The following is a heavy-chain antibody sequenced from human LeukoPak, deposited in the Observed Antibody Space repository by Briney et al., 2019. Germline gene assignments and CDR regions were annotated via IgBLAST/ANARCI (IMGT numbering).Heavy chain of an antibody. D-gene: IGHD2-15*01. J-gene: IGHJ4*02. Sequence: GGSLRLSCAASGFTFSSYAMHWVRQAPGKGLEWVAVISYDGSNKYYADSVKGRFTISRDNSKNTLYLQMNSLRAEDTAVYYCARDARGFCSGGSCTEFDYWGQGTLVTVSS. V-gene: IGHV3-30*04. CDR2: ISYDGSNK. CDR1: GFTFSSYA. CDR3: ARDARGFCSGGSCTEFDY.